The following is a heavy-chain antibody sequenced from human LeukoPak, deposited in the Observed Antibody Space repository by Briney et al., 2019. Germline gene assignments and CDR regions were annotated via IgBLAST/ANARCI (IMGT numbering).Heavy chain of an antibody. CDR1: GFTLSSYD. D-gene: IGHD3-3*01. CDR3: AKSRRDYDFWSGYY. J-gene: IGHJ4*02. Sequence: PGGSLRLSCAASGFTLSSYDMHWVRQAPGKGLEWVALIRCDGRNKYYADSVEGRFTISRDNSKNTLYLQMNSLTAEGTAVYYCAKSRRDYDFWSGYYWGQGTLVTVSS. CDR2: IRCDGRNK. V-gene: IGHV3-30*02.